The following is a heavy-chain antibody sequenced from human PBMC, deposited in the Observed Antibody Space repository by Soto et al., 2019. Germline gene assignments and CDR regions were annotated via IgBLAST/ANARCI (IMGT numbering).Heavy chain of an antibody. V-gene: IGHV2-5*02. CDR1: GFSLSTSGVG. D-gene: IGHD3-22*01. J-gene: IGHJ5*02. CDR2: IYWDDDK. CDR3: AHVIYYYDSSGFQGWFDP. Sequence: PTLVNPTQTLTLTCTFSGFSLSTSGVGVGWIRQPPGKALEWLALIYWDDDKRYSPSLKSRLTITKDTSKNQVVLTMTNMDPVDTATYYCAHVIYYYDSSGFQGWFDPWGQGTLVTVSS.